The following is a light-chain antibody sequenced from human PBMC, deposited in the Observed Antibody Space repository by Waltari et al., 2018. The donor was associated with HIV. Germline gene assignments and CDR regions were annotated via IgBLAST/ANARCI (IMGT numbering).Light chain of an antibody. Sequence: QSALTQPASVSGSPGQSITISCTGTSSDVGGSNYVSWYQQHPGKAPKLMIYDVSNRPSGVSNRFSGSKSGNTASLTISGLQAEDEADYYCSSYTSSSTFYVVFGGGTKLTGL. V-gene: IGLV2-14*01. CDR1: SSDVGGSNY. J-gene: IGLJ2*01. CDR2: DVS. CDR3: SSYTSSSTFYVV.